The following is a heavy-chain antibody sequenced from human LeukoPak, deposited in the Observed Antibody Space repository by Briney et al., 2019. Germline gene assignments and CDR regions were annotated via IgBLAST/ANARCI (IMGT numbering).Heavy chain of an antibody. CDR2: ISGSGGST. CDR1: GFTFSSYA. CDR3: AKDLYSSTSCPGYYYYGMDV. J-gene: IGHJ6*02. D-gene: IGHD2-2*01. Sequence: GGSLRLSCAASGFTFSSYAMSWVRQAPGKGLEWVSAISGSGGSTYYADSVKGRFTISRDNSKNTLYLQMNSLRAEDTAVYYCAKDLYSSTSCPGYYYYGMDVWGQGTTVTVSS. V-gene: IGHV3-23*01.